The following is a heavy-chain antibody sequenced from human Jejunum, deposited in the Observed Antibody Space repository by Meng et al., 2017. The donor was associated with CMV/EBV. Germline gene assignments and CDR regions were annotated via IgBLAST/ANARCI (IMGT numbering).Heavy chain of an antibody. V-gene: IGHV4-4*07. J-gene: IGHJ4*02. D-gene: IGHD3-16*01. Sequence: QWQLQESGPGVVKPSETLSLACTVSGGSFTTYYWSWIRQRAGKGLEWIGRIITSGSTNYNPSLRSRVIMSVDTSKNQFFLKLRSVTAADTAVYFCAKGYGNSFEYWGQGSLVTVSS. CDR1: GGSFTTYY. CDR3: AKGYGNSFEY. CDR2: IITSGST.